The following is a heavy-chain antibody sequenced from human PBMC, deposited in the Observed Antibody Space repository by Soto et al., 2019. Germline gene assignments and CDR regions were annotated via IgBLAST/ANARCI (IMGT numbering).Heavy chain of an antibody. J-gene: IGHJ5*02. CDR1: GYSFTSYW. D-gene: IGHD3-22*01. Sequence: PVESVKISCNGSGYSFTSYWISWVRQMPGKGLEWMGRIDPSDSYTNYSPSFQGHVTISADKSISTAYLQWSSLKASDTAMYYCARHPYYYDSSGYYYNWFDPWGQGTLVTVSS. CDR2: IDPSDSYT. CDR3: ARHPYYYDSSGYYYNWFDP. V-gene: IGHV5-10-1*01.